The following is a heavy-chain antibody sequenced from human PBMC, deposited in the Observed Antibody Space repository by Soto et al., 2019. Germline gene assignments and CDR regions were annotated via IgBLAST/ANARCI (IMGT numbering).Heavy chain of an antibody. CDR2: INAGNGNT. CDR3: ARDLRCSGGSCYVFDY. V-gene: IGHV1-3*01. J-gene: IGHJ4*02. D-gene: IGHD2-15*01. Sequence: QVQLVQSGAEVKKPGASVKVSCKASGYTFTSYAMHWVRQAPGQRLEWMRWINAGNGNTKYSQKFQGRVTITRDTSASTAYMELSSLRSEDTAVYYCARDLRCSGGSCYVFDYWGQGTLVTVSS. CDR1: GYTFTSYA.